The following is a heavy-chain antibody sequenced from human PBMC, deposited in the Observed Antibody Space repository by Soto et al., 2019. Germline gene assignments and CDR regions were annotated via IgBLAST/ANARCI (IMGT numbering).Heavy chain of an antibody. CDR3: ARTDNLGQWAAWF. V-gene: IGHV4-61*01. CDR1: GDSINSGSYY. J-gene: IGHJ4*02. Sequence: PSETLSLTCAVSGDSINSGSYYWSWIRQPPGKGLEYIGYIYSSGRTGYNPSLKSRVTISLDTSKNQFSLKMGSVTAADTAVYYCARTDNLGQWAAWFWGQGTLVTVSS. CDR2: IYSSGRT. D-gene: IGHD3-22*01.